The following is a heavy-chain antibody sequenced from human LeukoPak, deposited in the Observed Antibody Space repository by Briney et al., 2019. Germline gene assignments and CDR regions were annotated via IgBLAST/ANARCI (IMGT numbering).Heavy chain of an antibody. J-gene: IGHJ4*02. D-gene: IGHD3-22*01. V-gene: IGHV3-11*01. CDR2: ISTSAGTI. CDR3: ARDAIDSSGFDFDY. Sequence: AESLRLYGAASGFTFSDYYMTRIRQAPGKGLEWISYISTSAGTIYYADSVKGRFTISRDNAKNSLYLQMNSLRAEDTAVYYCARDAIDSSGFDFDYWGQGTLVTVSS. CDR1: GFTFSDYY.